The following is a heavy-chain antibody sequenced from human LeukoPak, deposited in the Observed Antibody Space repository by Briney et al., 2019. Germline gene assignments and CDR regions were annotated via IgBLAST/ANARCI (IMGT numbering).Heavy chain of an antibody. Sequence: GESLKISCEASGYTFTNFWIGWVRQMPGKGLEWMGIIFPGDSETRYSPSFLGHVTISADKSINAAYLELSSLRASDTAKYFCVRAREYSTSWYFDYWGQGALVTVSA. CDR1: GYTFTNFW. J-gene: IGHJ4*02. CDR2: IFPGDSET. D-gene: IGHD6-13*01. CDR3: VRAREYSTSWYFDY. V-gene: IGHV5-51*01.